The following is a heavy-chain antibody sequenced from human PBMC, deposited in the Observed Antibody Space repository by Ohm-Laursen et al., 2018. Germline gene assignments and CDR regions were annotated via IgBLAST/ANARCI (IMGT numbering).Heavy chain of an antibody. D-gene: IGHD6-13*01. Sequence: SLRLSCAASGFTFSSYTMNWVRQAPGKGLEWVAAISGTGAGSYYADSVKGRFTISRDNSNNTVYLQLTSLRAEDTAVYYCTRGGSIWYSEQGTFDSWGQGTLVTVSS. V-gene: IGHV3-23*01. CDR1: GFTFSSYT. CDR3: TRGGSIWYSEQGTFDS. CDR2: ISGTGAGS. J-gene: IGHJ4*02.